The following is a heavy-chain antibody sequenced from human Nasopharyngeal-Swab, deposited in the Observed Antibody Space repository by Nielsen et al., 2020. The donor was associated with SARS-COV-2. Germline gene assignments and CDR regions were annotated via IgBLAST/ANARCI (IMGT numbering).Heavy chain of an antibody. CDR3: ARGGGALGVVNLPYWYFDV. V-gene: IGHV3-23*01. D-gene: IGHD3-3*01. J-gene: IGHJ2*01. CDR1: GFTFSSYA. Sequence: GESLKISCAASGFTFSSYAMNWVRQAPGKGLEWVSGISDRGDATYYADSVKGRFTISRDNSKNTLYLQMNTLRADETAVYYCARGGGALGVVNLPYWYFDVWGRGTLAAVSS. CDR2: ISDRGDAT.